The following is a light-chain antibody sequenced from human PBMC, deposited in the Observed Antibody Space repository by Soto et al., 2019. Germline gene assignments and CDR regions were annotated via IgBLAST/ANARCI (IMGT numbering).Light chain of an antibody. Sequence: EVVLTQSRGTLSLSPGERGTLSCRSSQSVSSSYLAWYQQKPGQAPRLLIYGASSRATGIPDRFSGSGSGTDFTLTISRLEPEDFAVYYCQHYGSSPLTFGGGTKVDIK. CDR3: QHYGSSPLT. J-gene: IGKJ4*01. V-gene: IGKV3-20*01. CDR1: QSVSSSY. CDR2: GAS.